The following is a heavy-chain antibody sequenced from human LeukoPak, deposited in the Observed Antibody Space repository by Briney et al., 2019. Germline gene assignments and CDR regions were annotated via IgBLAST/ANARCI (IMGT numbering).Heavy chain of an antibody. D-gene: IGHD4-11*01. CDR2: VDHTGST. CDR3: ARGRVSSSTWYSTYYYFFYMDF. J-gene: IGHJ6*03. V-gene: IGHV4-61*03. CDR1: GASISSGEYY. Sequence: SETLSLTCTVSGASISSGEYYWTWIRQPPGKGLEWIGYVDHTGSTKFNPSLNGRVSISRDTSKNFFSLRLRSVTAADTAVYFCARGRVSSSTWYSTYYYFFYMDFWGKGTTVTVSS.